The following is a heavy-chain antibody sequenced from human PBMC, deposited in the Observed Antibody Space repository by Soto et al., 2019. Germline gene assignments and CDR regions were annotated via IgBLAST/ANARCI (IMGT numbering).Heavy chain of an antibody. D-gene: IGHD3-10*01. CDR3: ARGIWFGELEGVNYFDY. CDR2: ISSSSSYI. Sequence: GGSLRLSCAASGFTFSSYSMNWVRQAPGKGLEWVSSISSSSSYIYYADSVKGRFTISRDNAKNSLYLQMNSLRAEDTAVYYCARGIWFGELEGVNYFDYWGQGTLVTVSS. CDR1: GFTFSSYS. V-gene: IGHV3-21*01. J-gene: IGHJ4*02.